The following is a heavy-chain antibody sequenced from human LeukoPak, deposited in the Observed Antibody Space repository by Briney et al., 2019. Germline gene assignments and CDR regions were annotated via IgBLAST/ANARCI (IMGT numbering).Heavy chain of an antibody. V-gene: IGHV3-48*04. CDR1: GFTFSNYS. D-gene: IGHD3-10*01. CDR2: VSSSDGTI. CDR3: ASGGSYFDY. J-gene: IGHJ4*02. Sequence: GGSLRLSCAASGFTFSNYSMNWVRQAPGKGLEWLSSVSSSDGTIDSADSVKGRFTISRDNAKNSLYLQMNSLRAEDTAVYYCASGGSYFDYWGQGTLVTVSS.